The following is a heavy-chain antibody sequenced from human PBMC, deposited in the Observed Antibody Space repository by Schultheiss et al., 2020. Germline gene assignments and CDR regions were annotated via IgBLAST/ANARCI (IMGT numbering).Heavy chain of an antibody. CDR2: INHSGST. CDR3: ARHYYDPDWFDP. D-gene: IGHD3-3*01. J-gene: IGHJ5*02. CDR1: GGSFSGYY. V-gene: IGHV4-34*01. Sequence: SETLSLTCAVYGGSFSGYYWSWIRQPPGKGLEWIGEINHSGSTYYNPSLKSRVTISVDTSKNQFSLKLSSVTAADTAVYYCARHYYDPDWFDPWGQGTLVTVSS.